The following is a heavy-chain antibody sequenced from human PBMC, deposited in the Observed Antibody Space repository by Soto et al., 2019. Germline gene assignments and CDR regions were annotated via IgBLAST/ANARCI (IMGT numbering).Heavy chain of an antibody. CDR3: AHLYCSGGSCYSPPFDY. V-gene: IGHV2-5*02. Sequence: QITLKESGPTLVKPTQTLTLTFTFSGFSLSTSGVGVGWIRQPPGKALEWLALIYWDDDKRYSPSLKSRLTITKDTSKNQVVLTMTNMDPVDTATYYCAHLYCSGGSCYSPPFDYWGQGTLVTVST. D-gene: IGHD2-15*01. J-gene: IGHJ4*02. CDR2: IYWDDDK. CDR1: GFSLSTSGVG.